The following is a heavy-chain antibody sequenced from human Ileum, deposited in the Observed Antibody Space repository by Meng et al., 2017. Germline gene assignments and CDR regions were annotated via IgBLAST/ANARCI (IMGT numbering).Heavy chain of an antibody. D-gene: IGHD3-16*02. CDR1: GYTFTGYY. V-gene: IGHV1-2*02. Sequence: ASVKVSCKASGYTFTGYYMHWVRQAPGQGLEWMGWINPNSGGTNYAQKFQGRVTMTRDTSISTACMELSRLRSDDAAVYYCARQYDYVWGCYRYLTDYWGQGTLVTVSS. J-gene: IGHJ4*02. CDR3: ARQYDYVWGCYRYLTDY. CDR2: INPNSGGT.